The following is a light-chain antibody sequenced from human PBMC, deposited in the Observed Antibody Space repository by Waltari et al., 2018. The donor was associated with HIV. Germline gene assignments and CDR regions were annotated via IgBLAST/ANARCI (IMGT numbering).Light chain of an antibody. CDR2: RVS. CDR3: MQGTQFPRT. V-gene: IGKV2-24*01. Sequence: DIVMTQSPTSLIVTLGQTASISCRSSQSLVHGVGNTYLSWLHQRPGQPPRLLISRVSTRVSGVPDRFRGSGAGSEFTLTISKVDIDDVGIYYCMQGTQFPRTFGQGTKV. J-gene: IGKJ1*01. CDR1: QSLVHGVGNTY.